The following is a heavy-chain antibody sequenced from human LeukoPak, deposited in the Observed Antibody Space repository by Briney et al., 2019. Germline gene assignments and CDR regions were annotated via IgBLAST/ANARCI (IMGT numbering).Heavy chain of an antibody. CDR1: GGSFSGYY. CDR3: APLRPYTAIYYYYVDV. V-gene: IGHV4-34*01. CDR2: INHSGST. J-gene: IGHJ6*03. Sequence: NPSETLSLTCAVYGGSFSGYYWSWIRQPPGKGLEWIGEINHSGSTNYNPSLKGRVTISVDTSKNQFSLKLSSVTAADTAVYYCAPLRPYTAIYYYYVDVWGKGTTVTVSS. D-gene: IGHD5-18*01.